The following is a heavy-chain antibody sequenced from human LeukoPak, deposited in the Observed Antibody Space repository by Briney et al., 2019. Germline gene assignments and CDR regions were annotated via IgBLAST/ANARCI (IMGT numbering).Heavy chain of an antibody. CDR1: GGSFSGYY. J-gene: IGHJ6*02. CDR3: ARGVLILLSYYGMDV. Sequence: SETLSLTCAVYGGSFSGYYWSWIRQPPGKGLEWIGEINHSGSTNYNPSLKSRVTISVDTSKNQFSLRLSSVTAADTAVYYCARGVLILLSYYGMDVWDQGTTVTVSS. V-gene: IGHV4-34*01. CDR2: INHSGST. D-gene: IGHD2-15*01.